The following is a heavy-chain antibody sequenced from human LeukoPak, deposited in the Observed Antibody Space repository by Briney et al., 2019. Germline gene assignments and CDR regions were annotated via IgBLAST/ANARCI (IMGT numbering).Heavy chain of an antibody. CDR2: ISAYNGNT. CDR3: ATRRGGFCSSTSCWIFDY. CDR1: GYTFTSYG. D-gene: IGHD2-2*01. J-gene: IGHJ4*02. V-gene: IGHV1-18*01. Sequence: ASVKVSRKASGYTFTSYGISWVRQAPGQGLEWMGWISAYNGNTNYAQKLQGRVTMTTDTSTSTAYMELRSLRSDDTAVYYCATRRGGFCSSTSCWIFDYWGQGTLVTVSS.